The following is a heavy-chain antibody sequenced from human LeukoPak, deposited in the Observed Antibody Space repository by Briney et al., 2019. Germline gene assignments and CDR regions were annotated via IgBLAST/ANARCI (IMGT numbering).Heavy chain of an antibody. CDR1: GGSISSHY. V-gene: IGHV4-4*09. CDR3: AKLVYSLEGSGHNWFDP. D-gene: IGHD2-15*01. Sequence: SETLSLTCTVSGGSISSHYWSWIRQPPGKGLEWIGFIHTSGSTYYIPSLKSRVTMSVDTSKNQFSLKLSSVTATDTAVYYCAKLVYSLEGSGHNWFDPWGQGALVTVSS. J-gene: IGHJ5*02. CDR2: IHTSGST.